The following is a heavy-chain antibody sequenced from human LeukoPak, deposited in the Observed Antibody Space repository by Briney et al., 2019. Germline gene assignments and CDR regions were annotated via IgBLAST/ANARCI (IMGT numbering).Heavy chain of an antibody. V-gene: IGHV3-21*01. CDR3: ARDLGDYYDSGGYCDY. D-gene: IGHD3-22*01. CDR2: ISSSSSYI. J-gene: IGHJ4*02. CDR1: GFTFSSYS. Sequence: GGSLRLSCAASGFTFSSYSMNWVRQAPGKGLEWVSSISSSSSYIYYADSVKGRFTISRDNAKDSLYLQMNSLRAEDTAVYYCARDLGDYYDSGGYCDYWGQGTLVTVSS.